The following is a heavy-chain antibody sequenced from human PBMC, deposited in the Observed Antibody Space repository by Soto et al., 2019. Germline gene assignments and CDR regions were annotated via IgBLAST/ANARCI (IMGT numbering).Heavy chain of an antibody. D-gene: IGHD3-10*01. CDR1: GGSLSSGGYY. Sequence: QVQLQESGPGLVKPSQTLSLACTVSGGSLSSGGYYWSWIRQHPGKGLEWIGYLYYLGSTYYNPSLKSRVTISGDTSKKQFSLKLSSVTAADTAVYYCARFYMVRGVMSAFDIWGQGTMVTVSS. J-gene: IGHJ3*02. CDR3: ARFYMVRGVMSAFDI. V-gene: IGHV4-31*03. CDR2: LYYLGST.